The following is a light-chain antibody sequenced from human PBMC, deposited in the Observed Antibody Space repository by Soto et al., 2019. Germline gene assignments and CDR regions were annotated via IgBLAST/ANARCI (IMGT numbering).Light chain of an antibody. Sequence: EILFTQSPATLYLCAGEGATLSCRASQSVSSYLAWYQQRPGQAPRLIIYDASNRANGIPARFSGSGSGTDFTLTITSLEPEDFAVYDCQQRSNWPPITFGQGTRLEIK. CDR1: QSVSSY. CDR2: DAS. CDR3: QQRSNWPPIT. J-gene: IGKJ5*01. V-gene: IGKV3-11*01.